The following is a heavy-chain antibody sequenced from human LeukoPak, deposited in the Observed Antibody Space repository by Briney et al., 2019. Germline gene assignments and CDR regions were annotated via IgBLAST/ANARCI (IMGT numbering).Heavy chain of an antibody. Sequence: ASVKVSCKASGYTFTSHGISWVRQAPGQGLEWMGWISAYNGDTKYAQNLQGRVTLTTYTLTTTAYLELRSLTSDDAAVYYCARDPSNTSGWKTWFDPWGQGTLVTVSS. D-gene: IGHD6-19*01. CDR2: ISAYNGDT. CDR3: ARDPSNTSGWKTWFDP. CDR1: GYTFTSHG. J-gene: IGHJ5*02. V-gene: IGHV1-18*01.